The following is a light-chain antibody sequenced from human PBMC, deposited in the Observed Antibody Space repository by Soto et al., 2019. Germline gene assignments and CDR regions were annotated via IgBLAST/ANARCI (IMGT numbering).Light chain of an antibody. CDR2: AAT. V-gene: IGKV3-20*01. Sequence: EVVLTQSPGTLSLSPGERATLSCRASQSVADSYLAWYQQKPGRAPRLLFYAATRRATGIPDRFSGSGSGTVFTLTIRPRGPDDFAVYYGHHFGSSPETFGQGTKV. J-gene: IGKJ1*01. CDR3: HHFGSSPET. CDR1: QSVADSY.